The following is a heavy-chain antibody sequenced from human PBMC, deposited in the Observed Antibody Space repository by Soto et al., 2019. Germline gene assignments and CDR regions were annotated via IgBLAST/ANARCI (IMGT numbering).Heavy chain of an antibody. CDR3: ARAPKVSGSSQTRPDF. Sequence: SETLSLTYSIYSGSFSGYYWSWIRQPPGKGLEWIGEISQSGNTNYSPSLKSRVSISIDTSKKQFSLNLASVSAADTAVYYCARAPKVSGSSQTRPDFWGQGTLVTVSS. CDR1: SGSFSGYY. J-gene: IGHJ4*02. CDR2: ISQSGNT. D-gene: IGHD6-6*01. V-gene: IGHV4-34*01.